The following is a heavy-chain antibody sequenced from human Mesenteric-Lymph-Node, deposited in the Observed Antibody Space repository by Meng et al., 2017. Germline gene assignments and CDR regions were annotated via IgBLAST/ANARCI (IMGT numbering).Heavy chain of an antibody. Sequence: SETLSLTCAVYGGSFSGYYWSWIRQPPGKGLEWIGEINHSGSTNYNPSLKSRVTISVDTSKNQFSLQLSSVAAADTAVYYCARGGQGYYYDSSGQKSDAFDIWGQGKMVTVSS. CDR3: ARGGQGYYYDSSGQKSDAFDI. D-gene: IGHD3-22*01. CDR2: INHSGST. V-gene: IGHV4-34*01. CDR1: GGSFSGYY. J-gene: IGHJ3*02.